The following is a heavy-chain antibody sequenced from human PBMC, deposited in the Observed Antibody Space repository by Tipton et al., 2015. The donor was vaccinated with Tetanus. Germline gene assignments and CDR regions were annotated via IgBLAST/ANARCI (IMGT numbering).Heavy chain of an antibody. D-gene: IGHD6-19*01. CDR3: ARPIKQWLVPVDS. V-gene: IGHV4-61*08. CDR1: GASVRAGDYS. Sequence: TLSLTCTVSGASVRAGDYSWNWIRQPPGKGLEWLAYVSYSGRTNSNYFLKSRITVSQDASKNQFSLRLTSVTAADTAVYYCARPIKQWLVPVDSWGQGTLVTVSS. CDR2: VSYSGRT. J-gene: IGHJ4*02.